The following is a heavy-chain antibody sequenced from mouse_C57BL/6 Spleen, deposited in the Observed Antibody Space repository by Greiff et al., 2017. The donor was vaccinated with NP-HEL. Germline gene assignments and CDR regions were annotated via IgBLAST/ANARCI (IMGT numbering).Heavy chain of an antibody. CDR1: GFTFSDYG. Sequence: EVKVVESGGGLVKPGGSLKLSCAASGFTFSDYGMHWVRQAPEKGLEWVAYISSGSSTIYYADTVKGRFTISRDNAKNTLFLQMTSLRSEDTAMYYCARKLGRGGYAMDYWGQGTSVTVSS. CDR3: ARKLGRGGYAMDY. V-gene: IGHV5-17*01. CDR2: ISSGSSTI. J-gene: IGHJ4*01. D-gene: IGHD4-1*01.